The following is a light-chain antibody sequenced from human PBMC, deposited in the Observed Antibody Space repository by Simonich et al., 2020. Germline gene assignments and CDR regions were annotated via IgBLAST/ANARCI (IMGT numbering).Light chain of an antibody. CDR2: DVR. CDR1: SSDVGGYNY. Sequence: QPALTQPASGSGSPGQSITISCTGNSSDVGGYNYVSWYQKHPGKTPKLMIYDVRKRPAGVSNRCSGSKSGNTASQTISGLQAEDEADYYCSSYTSSSTVFGGGTKLTVL. V-gene: IGLV2-14*01. J-gene: IGLJ3*02. CDR3: SSYTSSSTV.